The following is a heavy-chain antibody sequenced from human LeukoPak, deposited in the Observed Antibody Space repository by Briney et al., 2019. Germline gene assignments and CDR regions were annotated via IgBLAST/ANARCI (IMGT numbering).Heavy chain of an antibody. D-gene: IGHD3-16*01. J-gene: IGHJ4*02. Sequence: PSEPLSLTCTVSGGSISSGSHYYQWIRQHPGKGLEWIGYIYYTGITSYNPSLKSRVTMSVDTSMNQVSLKVTSLTAADTAVYYCAASSGVTLGRFWGQGALVTVSS. CDR2: IYYTGIT. CDR1: GGSISSGSHY. V-gene: IGHV4-31*03. CDR3: AASSGVTLGRF.